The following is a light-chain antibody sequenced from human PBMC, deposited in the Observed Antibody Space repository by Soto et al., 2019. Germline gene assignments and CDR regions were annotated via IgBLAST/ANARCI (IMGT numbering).Light chain of an antibody. CDR1: QSVRNTD. CDR2: GAS. Sequence: EIVLTQSPATLSLSPGERATFACRASQSVRNTDLAWYQQKVGQAPRLLIYGASRRATGIPDRFSGSGSGTDFILTISRLEPEDFAMDYCQQYGSSPRFTFGPGTKVDIK. J-gene: IGKJ3*01. V-gene: IGKV3-20*01. CDR3: QQYGSSPRFT.